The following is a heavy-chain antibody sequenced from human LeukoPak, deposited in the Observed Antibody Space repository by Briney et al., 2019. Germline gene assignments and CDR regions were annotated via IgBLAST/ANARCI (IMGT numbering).Heavy chain of an antibody. CDR2: IYYSGST. J-gene: IGHJ3*02. CDR1: GGSISSSSYY. V-gene: IGHV4-39*07. Sequence: PSETLSLTCTVSGGSISSSSYYWGWIRQPPGKGLEWIGSIYYSGSTYYNPSLKSRVTISVDTSKNQFSLKLSSVTAADTAVYYCARDQVENAFDIWGQGTMVTVSS. D-gene: IGHD2-15*01. CDR3: ARDQVENAFDI.